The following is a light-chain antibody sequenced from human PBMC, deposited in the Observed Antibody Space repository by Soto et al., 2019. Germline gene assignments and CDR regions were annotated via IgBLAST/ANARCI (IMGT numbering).Light chain of an antibody. CDR3: QQYKSYPYT. CDR2: KAP. Sequence: DIQMTQSASTLPASVGDRVTITCRASQSMSSWLAWYQQKPGKAPKLLIYKAPSLESGVPSRFSGSGSGTEFTLTISGLQPDDFATYYCQQYKSYPYTFGQGTKVDIK. J-gene: IGKJ2*01. V-gene: IGKV1-5*03. CDR1: QSMSSW.